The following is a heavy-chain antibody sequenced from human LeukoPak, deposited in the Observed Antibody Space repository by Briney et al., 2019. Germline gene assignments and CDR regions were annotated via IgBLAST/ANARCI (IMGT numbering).Heavy chain of an antibody. CDR1: GYTFTSYA. D-gene: IGHD2-21*01. V-gene: IGHV1-3*01. CDR3: ARWVSTGWLLHHDAFDI. Sequence: ASVKVSCKASGYTFTSYAMHWVRQAPGQRLEWMGWINAGNGNTKYSQKFQGRVTITRDTSASTAYMELSSLRSEDTAVYYCARWVSTGWLLHHDAFDIWGQGTMVTVSS. J-gene: IGHJ3*02. CDR2: INAGNGNT.